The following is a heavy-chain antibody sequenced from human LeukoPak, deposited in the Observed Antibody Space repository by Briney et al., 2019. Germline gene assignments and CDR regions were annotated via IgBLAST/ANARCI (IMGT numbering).Heavy chain of an antibody. D-gene: IGHD1-1*01. J-gene: IGHJ4*02. V-gene: IGHV4-34*01. CDR2: INHSGST. Sequence: SETLSLTCAVYGGCFSGYYWSWIRQPPGNGLEWIGEINHSGSTNYNPSLKSRVTISVDTSKNQFSLKLSSVTAADTAVYYCARLTGAPDYWGQGTLVTVSS. CDR1: GGCFSGYY. CDR3: ARLTGAPDY.